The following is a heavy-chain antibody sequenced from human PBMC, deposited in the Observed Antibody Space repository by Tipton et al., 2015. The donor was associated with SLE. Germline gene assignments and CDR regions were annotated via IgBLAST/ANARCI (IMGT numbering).Heavy chain of an antibody. CDR2: ISGSGGST. V-gene: IGHV3-23*01. CDR3: AKDLSDRRGYCYVFQH. J-gene: IGHJ1*01. D-gene: IGHD3-22*01. Sequence: SLRLSCAASGFTFSSYAMSWVRQAPGKGLEWVSAISGSGGSTYYADSVKGRFTISRDNSKNTLYLQRNSLRAEDTAVYYCAKDLSDRRGYCYVFQHWGQGTLVTVSS. CDR1: GFTFSSYA.